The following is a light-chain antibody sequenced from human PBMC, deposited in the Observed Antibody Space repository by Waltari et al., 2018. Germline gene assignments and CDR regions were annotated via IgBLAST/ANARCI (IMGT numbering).Light chain of an antibody. V-gene: IGLV3-27*01. CDR1: VLANKY. Sequence: SFELTQTSSLSVSPGQTVRITCSGDVLANKYARWFQQQPGQAPILIISKDTERPSGIPERFSGSSSGTTVTLTISGAQVEDEADYYCYSAADNDLGVFGEGTKLTVL. CDR2: KDT. CDR3: YSAADNDLGV. J-gene: IGLJ3*02.